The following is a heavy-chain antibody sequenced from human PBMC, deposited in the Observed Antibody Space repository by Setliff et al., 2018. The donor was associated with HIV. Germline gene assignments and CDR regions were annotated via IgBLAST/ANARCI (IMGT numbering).Heavy chain of an antibody. CDR3: ARSLGDPPYYYGSGSYDNSGY. V-gene: IGHV1-3*04. J-gene: IGHJ4*02. D-gene: IGHD3-10*01. CDR1: GYTFNSYA. Sequence: ASVKVSCKASGYTFNSYAMHWVRQAPGQRPEWMGWINTGNGNTRHSQKFHGRVTITRDTTASTAYMELSSLRSEDTAVYYCARSLGDPPYYYGSGSYDNSGYWGQGTPVTVS. CDR2: INTGNGNT.